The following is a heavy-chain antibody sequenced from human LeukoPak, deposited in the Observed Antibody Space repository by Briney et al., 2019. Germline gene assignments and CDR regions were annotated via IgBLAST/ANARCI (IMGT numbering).Heavy chain of an antibody. CDR3: ARDGTVTSNFDY. Sequence: SETLSLTCAVYGESFSAYRWTWIRQPPGKGLEWIGSIYHSGNTYYNPSLKSRVTISVDTSKNQFSLKLTSVTAADTAVYYCARDGTVTSNFDYWGQGTLVPVSS. CDR2: IYHSGNT. J-gene: IGHJ4*02. CDR1: GESFSAYR. V-gene: IGHV4-34*01. D-gene: IGHD4-17*01.